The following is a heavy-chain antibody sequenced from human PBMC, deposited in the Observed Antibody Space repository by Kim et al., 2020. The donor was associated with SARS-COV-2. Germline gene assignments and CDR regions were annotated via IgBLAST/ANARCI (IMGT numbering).Heavy chain of an antibody. CDR2: IYYSGST. V-gene: IGHV4-59*13. CDR1: GGSISSYY. CDR3: ARDLPSSSWYAGFDP. J-gene: IGHJ5*02. D-gene: IGHD6-13*01. Sequence: SETLSLTCTVSGGSISSYYWSWIRQPPGKGLEWIGYIYYSGSTNYNPSLKSRVTISVDTSKNQFSLKLSSVTAADTAVYYCARDLPSSSWYAGFDPWGQGTLVTVSS.